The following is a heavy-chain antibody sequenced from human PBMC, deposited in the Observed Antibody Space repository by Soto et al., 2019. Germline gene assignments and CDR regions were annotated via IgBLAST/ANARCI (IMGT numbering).Heavy chain of an antibody. Sequence: QITLKEAGPTLVKPTQTLTLTCSFSGFSLITSGVGVGWIRQPPGKALEWLALIYWDDDKGYSTSLKSRLTIPKDTPKTQVVLTMTNMDPADTATYYCAHTMAPRIFDYWGQGTLVTVSS. V-gene: IGHV2-5*02. CDR1: GFSLITSGVG. CDR3: AHTMAPRIFDY. CDR2: IYWDDDK. J-gene: IGHJ4*02.